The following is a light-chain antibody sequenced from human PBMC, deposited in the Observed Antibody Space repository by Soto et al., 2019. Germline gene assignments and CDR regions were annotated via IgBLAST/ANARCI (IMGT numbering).Light chain of an antibody. CDR2: EVS. J-gene: IGLJ1*01. V-gene: IGLV2-14*01. Sequence: QSGLTKPGSVSVSPGQLITISCTGTTSDVGGYNYVSWYQQHPGKVPKLLIHEVSNRPSGVSNRFSGSKSGNTASLTISGLQAEDEAAYYCISKTGSTSYVFGHGPKVTVL. CDR3: ISKTGSTSYV. CDR1: TSDVGGYNY.